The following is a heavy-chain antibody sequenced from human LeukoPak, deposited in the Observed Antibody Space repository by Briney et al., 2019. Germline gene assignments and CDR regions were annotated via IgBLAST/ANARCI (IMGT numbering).Heavy chain of an antibody. CDR3: AEDQGTGSGSYSWGYFDY. Sequence: GGSLRLSCAASGFTFSSHAMSWVRQAPGKGLEWVSGISGSGGSTVDADSVKGRVTISRDNSKNTLYLQMNSLRAADTAVYYCAEDQGTGSGSYSWGYFDYWGHGTLVTVSS. D-gene: IGHD3-10*01. V-gene: IGHV3-23*01. CDR1: GFTFSSHA. CDR2: ISGSGGST. J-gene: IGHJ4*01.